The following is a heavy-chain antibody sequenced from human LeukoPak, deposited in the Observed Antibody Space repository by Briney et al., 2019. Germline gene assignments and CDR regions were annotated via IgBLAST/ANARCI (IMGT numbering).Heavy chain of an antibody. D-gene: IGHD3-9*01. Sequence: ASVKVSCKASGYTFTTYGIKWVRQAPGQGLEWMGWISAYNGNTNYAQKLQGRVTMTTDTSTSTAYMELRSLRSDDTAVYYCARDKVWDYDILTGYYSRSNWFDPWGQGTLVTVSS. CDR3: ARDKVWDYDILTGYYSRSNWFDP. CDR1: GYTFTTYG. CDR2: ISAYNGNT. V-gene: IGHV1-18*01. J-gene: IGHJ5*02.